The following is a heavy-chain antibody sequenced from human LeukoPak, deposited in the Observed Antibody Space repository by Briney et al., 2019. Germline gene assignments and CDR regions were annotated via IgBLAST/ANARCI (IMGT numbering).Heavy chain of an antibody. V-gene: IGHV5-51*01. CDR2: IYPGHSDP. CDR3: ARRSSSSKFDP. J-gene: IGHJ5*02. Sequence: GASLKISCQGSGSSFTSYWIGGGRQMRGKGLEWMGIIYPGHSDPRYSPSFQGQVTISADKSISTAYQQWSSLKASDTAMYYCARRSSSSKFDPWGQGTLVTVSS. D-gene: IGHD6-6*01. CDR1: GSSFTSYW.